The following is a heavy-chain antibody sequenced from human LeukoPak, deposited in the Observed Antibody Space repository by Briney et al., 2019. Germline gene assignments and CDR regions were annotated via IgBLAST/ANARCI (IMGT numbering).Heavy chain of an antibody. D-gene: IGHD6-19*01. CDR2: ISSSGGST. CDR1: GFTFSSYA. V-gene: IGHV3-23*01. Sequence: GESLRLSCAASGFTFSSYAMSWVRQAPGKGLEWVSGISSSGGSTYYADSVQGRFTISRDNSKNTLFLQMNSLRAEDTAVYYCAKFGSGWYYGASDIWGQGTMVTISS. CDR3: AKFGSGWYYGASDI. J-gene: IGHJ3*02.